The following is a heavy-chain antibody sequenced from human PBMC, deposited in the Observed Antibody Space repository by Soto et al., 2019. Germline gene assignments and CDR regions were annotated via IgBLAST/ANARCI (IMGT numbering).Heavy chain of an antibody. CDR1: GFIFSDYY. Sequence: QVQLVDSGGKLVKSGGSLRLSCAASGFIFSDYYMTWIRQAPGKGLEWVSHISSSGITISYADSVKGRFTISRDNANNSLYLQMDSLRADDTAGYYCARGDRGFGFWFDSWGQGTPVTVSS. CDR2: ISSSGITI. V-gene: IGHV3-11*01. CDR3: ARGDRGFGFWFDS. D-gene: IGHD3-16*01. J-gene: IGHJ5*01.